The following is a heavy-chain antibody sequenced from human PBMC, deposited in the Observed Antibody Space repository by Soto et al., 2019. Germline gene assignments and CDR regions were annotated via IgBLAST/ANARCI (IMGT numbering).Heavy chain of an antibody. CDR1: GGSISSSSYY. Sequence: SETLSLTCTVSGGSISSSSYYWGWIRQPPGKGLEWIGSIYYNGSTYYNPSLKSRVTISIETSKNQFSLKLSSVTAADTAVYYCARQGGYEAARTKKFDYWGQGTLVPVSS. CDR2: IYYNGST. J-gene: IGHJ4*02. CDR3: ARQGGYEAARTKKFDY. V-gene: IGHV4-39*01. D-gene: IGHD6-6*01.